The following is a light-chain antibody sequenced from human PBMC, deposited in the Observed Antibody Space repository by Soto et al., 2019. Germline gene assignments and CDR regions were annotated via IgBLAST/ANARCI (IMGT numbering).Light chain of an antibody. CDR2: DAS. J-gene: IGKJ1*01. CDR1: QDISNY. Sequence: DIQMTQYQSSLSASVRDRVTITCQASQDISNYLNWYQQKPGKAPKLLIFDASNLETGVPSRFSGSGSGTDFSFTISSLQPEDIATYYCQQFHNIPPTFGQGTKVDI. V-gene: IGKV1-33*01. CDR3: QQFHNIPPT.